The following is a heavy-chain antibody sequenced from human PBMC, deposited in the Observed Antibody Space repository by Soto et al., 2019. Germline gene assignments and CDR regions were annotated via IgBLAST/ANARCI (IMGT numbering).Heavy chain of an antibody. CDR1: GFSLSTSGVG. Sequence: SGPTLVNPTQTLTLTCTFSGFSLSTSGVGVGWIRQPPGKALEWLALIYWDADKRYSPSLKSRLSITRDTSKNQVVLTMTNMDPVDTATYYCAHRKYDFWSGHSEAFDIWGQGTMVTVS. CDR3: AHRKYDFWSGHSEAFDI. CDR2: IYWDADK. V-gene: IGHV2-5*02. J-gene: IGHJ3*02. D-gene: IGHD3-3*01.